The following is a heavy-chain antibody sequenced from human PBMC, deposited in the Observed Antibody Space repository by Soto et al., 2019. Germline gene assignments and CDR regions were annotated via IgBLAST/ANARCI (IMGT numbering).Heavy chain of an antibody. CDR2: ISGSGGST. D-gene: IGHD6-13*01. CDR1: GFTFSSYA. CDR3: AKKGYSTAPHDY. J-gene: IGHJ4*02. Sequence: GGSLRLSCAASGFTFSSYAMSWVRQAPGKGLEWVSAISGSGGSTSYADSVKGRFTITRENTKNTLYLQMNSLRAEDTAVYYCAKKGYSTAPHDYWGQGTLVTVSS. V-gene: IGHV3-23*01.